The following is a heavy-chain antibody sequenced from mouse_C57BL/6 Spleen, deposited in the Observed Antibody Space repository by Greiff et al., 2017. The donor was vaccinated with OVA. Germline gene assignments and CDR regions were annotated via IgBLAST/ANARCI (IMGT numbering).Heavy chain of an antibody. Sequence: VQLQQSGAELVRPGASVKLSCTASGFNIKDYYMHWVKQRPEQGLEWIGRIDPEDGDTEYAPKFQGKATMTADTSSNTAYLPLSSLTSEDTAVYYCTTGGYYVNRAWFAYWGQGTLVTVSA. CDR3: TTGGYYVNRAWFAY. D-gene: IGHD2-1*01. CDR1: GFNIKDYY. J-gene: IGHJ3*01. V-gene: IGHV14-1*01. CDR2: IDPEDGDT.